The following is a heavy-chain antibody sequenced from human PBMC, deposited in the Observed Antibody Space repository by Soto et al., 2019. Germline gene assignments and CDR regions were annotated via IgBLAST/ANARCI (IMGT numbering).Heavy chain of an antibody. CDR3: AKDQRYYDSSGYLLGFDY. CDR2: ISYDGSNK. Sequence: PGGSLRLSCAASGFTFSSYGMHWVRQAPGKGLEWVAVISYDGSNKYYADSVKGRFAISRDNSKNTLYLQMNSLRAEDTVVYYCAKDQRYYDSSGYLLGFDYWGQGTLVTVSS. CDR1: GFTFSSYG. D-gene: IGHD3-22*01. J-gene: IGHJ4*02. V-gene: IGHV3-30*18.